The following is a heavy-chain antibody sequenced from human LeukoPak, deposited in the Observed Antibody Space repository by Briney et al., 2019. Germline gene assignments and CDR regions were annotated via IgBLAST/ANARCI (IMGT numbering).Heavy chain of an antibody. CDR3: ARFYGSGSYGYNWFDP. J-gene: IGHJ5*02. Sequence: SETLSLTCTVSGGSISSSSYYWGWIRQPPGTGLEWIGSIYYSGSTYYNPSLKSRVTISVDTSKNQFSLKLSSVTAADTAVYYCARFYGSGSYGYNWFDPWGQGTLVTVSS. D-gene: IGHD3-10*01. CDR1: GGSISSSSYY. CDR2: IYYSGST. V-gene: IGHV4-39*07.